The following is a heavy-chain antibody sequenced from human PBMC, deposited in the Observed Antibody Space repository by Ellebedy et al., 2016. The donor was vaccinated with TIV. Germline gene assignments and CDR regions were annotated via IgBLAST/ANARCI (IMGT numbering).Heavy chain of an antibody. D-gene: IGHD5-12*01. CDR2: IYYSGST. J-gene: IGHJ4*02. CDR1: GGSFSSSSYY. V-gene: IGHV4-39*01. CDR3: ARRALSGYSPDY. Sequence: SETLSLXXTVSGGSFSSSSYYWGWIRQPPGKGLEWIGSIYYSGSTYYNPSLKSRVTISVYTSKNQFSLKLSSVTAADTAVYYCARRALSGYSPDYWGQGTLVTVSS.